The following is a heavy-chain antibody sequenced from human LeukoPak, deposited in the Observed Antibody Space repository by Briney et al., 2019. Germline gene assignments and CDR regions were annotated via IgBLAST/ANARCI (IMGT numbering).Heavy chain of an antibody. Sequence: GGSLRPSCVASGFXFSNYWIHWVRQAPGKGLVWVSRINSDGSSTTYADSVKGRFTIPRDNAKNTLFLQMDSLRAEDTAVYFCARVWYSNTWAIDYWGQGTLVTVSS. J-gene: IGHJ4*02. CDR3: ARVWYSNTWAIDY. CDR2: INSDGSST. D-gene: IGHD6-13*01. V-gene: IGHV3-74*01. CDR1: GFXFSNYW.